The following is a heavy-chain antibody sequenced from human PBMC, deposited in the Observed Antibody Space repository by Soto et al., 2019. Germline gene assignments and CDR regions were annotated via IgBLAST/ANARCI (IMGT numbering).Heavy chain of an antibody. J-gene: IGHJ6*02. Sequence: ASVKGSCKASGYTFTSYDINWVRQATGQGLEWMGWMNPNSGNTGYAQKFQGRVTMTRNTSISTAYMELSSLRSEDTAVYYCARGGAARNYYYGMDVWGQGTTVTVSS. CDR1: GYTFTSYD. V-gene: IGHV1-8*01. D-gene: IGHD6-6*01. CDR2: MNPNSGNT. CDR3: ARGGAARNYYYGMDV.